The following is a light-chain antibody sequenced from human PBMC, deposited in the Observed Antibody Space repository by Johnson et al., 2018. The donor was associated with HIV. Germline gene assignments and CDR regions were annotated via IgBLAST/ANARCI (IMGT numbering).Light chain of an antibody. V-gene: IGLV1-51*01. CDR1: NSNIGNNY. Sequence: QFVLTQPPSVSAAPGQKVTISCSGNNSNIGNNYVSWYQHIPGTAPKLLIYDNNKRPSGIPDRFSASKSGTSATLGITGLQTEDEADYYCGTWDSSLSGGRYVFGTGTRVTVL. CDR3: GTWDSSLSGGRYV. CDR2: DNN. J-gene: IGLJ1*01.